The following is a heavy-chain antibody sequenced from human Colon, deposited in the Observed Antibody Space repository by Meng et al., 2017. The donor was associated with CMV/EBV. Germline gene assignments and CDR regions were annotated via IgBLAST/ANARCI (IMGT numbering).Heavy chain of an antibody. V-gene: IGHV3-13*01. CDR3: ARGRLHGFAA. J-gene: IGHJ5*02. CDR1: GFPFSDYD. Sequence: GESLKISCTASGFPFSDYDMHWVRQVTGKGLEWLSSIANGHDTYYADSVKGRFTIFRENAKNSLYLQMNSLTVEDTAVHFCARGRLHGFAAWGQGTLVTVSS. D-gene: IGHD3-10*01. CDR2: IANGHDT.